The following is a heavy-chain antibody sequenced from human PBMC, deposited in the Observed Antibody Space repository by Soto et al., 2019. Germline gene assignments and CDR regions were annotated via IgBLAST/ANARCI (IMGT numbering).Heavy chain of an antibody. D-gene: IGHD3-16*01. CDR3: AHIPNYYQYDWFDP. CDR2: IYWDDDK. Sequence: QITLKESGPTLVKPTQTLTLTCTFSGFSLTTRGVGVGWIRQPPGKALECLALIYWDDDKRYSPSLQSRLSLTKDTSKNQVVLTTTNVDPVDPATYYCAHIPNYYQYDWFDPWGQGTLVSVSS. V-gene: IGHV2-5*02. J-gene: IGHJ5*02. CDR1: GFSLTTRGVG.